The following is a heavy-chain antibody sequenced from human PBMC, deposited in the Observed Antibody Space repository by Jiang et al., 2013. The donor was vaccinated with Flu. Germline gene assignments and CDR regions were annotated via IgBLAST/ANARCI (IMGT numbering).Heavy chain of an antibody. J-gene: IGHJ4*02. V-gene: IGHV4-30-2*01. CDR3: ARGGIDYDSSGYYSFDH. D-gene: IGHD3-22*01. Sequence: QPPGKGLEWIGYIYHSGSTYYNPSLKRRVTISIDRSKNQFSLKLTSVTAADTAVYYCARGGIDYDSSGYYSFDHWGQGTLVTVSS. CDR2: IYHSGST.